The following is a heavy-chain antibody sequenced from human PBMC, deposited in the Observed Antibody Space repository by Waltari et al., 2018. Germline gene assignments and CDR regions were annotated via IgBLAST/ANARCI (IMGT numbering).Heavy chain of an antibody. CDR3: ARDLSSPDAY. Sequence: QVQLVESGGGVVQPGRSLRPPCAVSGFPFSNHAMHWVRQAPGKGLEWVAVISYDGSNKYYADSVKGRFTISRDNSMNTLYLQVNSLRGEDTAVYYCARDLSSPDAYWGQGTLVTVSS. D-gene: IGHD2-2*01. V-gene: IGHV3-30-3*01. CDR2: ISYDGSNK. CDR1: GFPFSNHA. J-gene: IGHJ4*02.